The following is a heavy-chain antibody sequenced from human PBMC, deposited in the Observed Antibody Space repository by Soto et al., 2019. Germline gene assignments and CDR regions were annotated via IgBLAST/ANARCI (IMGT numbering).Heavy chain of an antibody. CDR2: ISGSGGST. J-gene: IGHJ3*02. Sequence: GGSLRLSSPPSGLTFRSYAMSRVRQAPSKGLEWVSAISGSGGSTYYADSVKGRFTISRDNAKNTLYPQMNSRRAEGPAVYYCGKDCHRVWPTDVFVIWGEGTMDT. CDR1: GLTFRSYA. CDR3: GKDCHRVWPTDVFVI. V-gene: IGHV3-23*01. D-gene: IGHD2-21*01.